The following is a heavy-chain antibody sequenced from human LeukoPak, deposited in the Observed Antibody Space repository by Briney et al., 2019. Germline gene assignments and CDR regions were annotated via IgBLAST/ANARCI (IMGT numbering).Heavy chain of an antibody. Sequence: SVTVSCKASGGTFSSYAISWVRQAPGQGLEWMGGIIPIFGSANYAQKFQGRVTITADKSTSTAYMELSSLRSEDTAVYYCARGNTAIFYVFDYWGQGTLVTVSS. V-gene: IGHV1-69*06. J-gene: IGHJ4*02. CDR1: GGTFSSYA. D-gene: IGHD5-18*01. CDR2: IIPIFGSA. CDR3: ARGNTAIFYVFDY.